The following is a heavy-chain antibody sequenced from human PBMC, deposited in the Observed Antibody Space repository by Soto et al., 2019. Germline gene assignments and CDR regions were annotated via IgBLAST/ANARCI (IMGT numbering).Heavy chain of an antibody. J-gene: IGHJ4*02. D-gene: IGHD3-3*01. CDR2: IKSKADGGTP. V-gene: IGHV3-15*01. Sequence: EVQLVESGGGLVEPGGSLRLSCVVSGFTFSNAWMRWVRQAPGKGLEWVGRIKSKADGGTPEYAASVEGRFTISRDDSKNTLYLQLDGLKTEDTAVYYCTTGPRWTSTDDYWGQGTLVTVSS. CDR3: TTGPRWTSTDDY. CDR1: GFTFSNAW.